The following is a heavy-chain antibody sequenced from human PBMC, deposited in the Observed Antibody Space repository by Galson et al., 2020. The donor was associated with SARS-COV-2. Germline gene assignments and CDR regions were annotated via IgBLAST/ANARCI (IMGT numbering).Heavy chain of an antibody. CDR3: SRDRYCTTSTCYNWFDP. V-gene: IGHV3-33*01. D-gene: IGHD2-2*02. J-gene: IGHJ5*02. CDR2: IYFDGYG. Sequence: GGSLRLSCETSGFMFNTFGMQWVRQAPGKGLEWVAFIYFDGYGHYEDSVTGRFTVSRDDSRNTLYLEMHSLRAEDTAVYYCSRDRYCTTSTCYNWFDPWGHGTLVTVSS. CDR1: GFMFNTFG.